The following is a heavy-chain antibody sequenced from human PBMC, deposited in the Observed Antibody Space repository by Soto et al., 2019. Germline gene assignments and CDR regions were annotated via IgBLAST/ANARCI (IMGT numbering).Heavy chain of an antibody. CDR2: IRSKANSYAT. D-gene: IGHD2-2*01. CDR3: TPSLVGYCSSTSCRPFDY. J-gene: IGHJ4*02. CDR1: GFTFSGSA. V-gene: IGHV3-73*01. Sequence: PGGSLRLSCAASGFTFSGSAMHWVRQASGKGLEWVGRIRSKANSYATAYAASVKGRFTISRDDSKNTAYLQMNSLKTEDTAVYYCTPSLVGYCSSTSCRPFDYWGQGTLVTVPQ.